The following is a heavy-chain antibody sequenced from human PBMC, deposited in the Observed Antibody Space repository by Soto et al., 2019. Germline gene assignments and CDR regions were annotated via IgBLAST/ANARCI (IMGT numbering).Heavy chain of an antibody. J-gene: IGHJ4*02. CDR3: ERAPFGCYDSSGHYDY. D-gene: IGHD3-22*01. CDR1: GGSISSYC. CDR2: IDYTGST. V-gene: IGHV4-59*01. Sequence: PSETLSLTCTVSGGSISSYCWTWIRQPPGKGLEWLGSIDYTGSTNYSSPVKSRVTIAVDTSKNQFYLRLSSVSAADTAVYYCERAPFGCYDSSGHYDYWGQGTLVTVSS.